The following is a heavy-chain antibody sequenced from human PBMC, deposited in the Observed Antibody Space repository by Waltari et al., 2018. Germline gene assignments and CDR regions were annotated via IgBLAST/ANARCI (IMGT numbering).Heavy chain of an antibody. Sequence: EVQLVESGGGLVKPGGSLRLSCAASGFTFSSYSMNWDRQAPGKGLEWVSSISSSSSYIYYADSVKGRFTISRDNAKNSLYLQMNSLRAEDTAVYYCARTVNYYGHSDYWGQGTLVTVSS. CDR3: ARTVNYYGHSDY. D-gene: IGHD3-10*01. CDR2: ISSSSSYI. J-gene: IGHJ4*02. V-gene: IGHV3-21*01. CDR1: GFTFSSYS.